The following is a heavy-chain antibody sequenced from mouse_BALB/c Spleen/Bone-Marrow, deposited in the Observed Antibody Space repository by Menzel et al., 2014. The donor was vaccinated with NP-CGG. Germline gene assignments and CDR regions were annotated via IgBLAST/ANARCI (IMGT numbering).Heavy chain of an antibody. V-gene: IGHV14-3*02. D-gene: IGHD1-1*01. CDR2: IDPANGNT. CDR3: ANYYYGSSLFAY. J-gene: IGHJ3*01. Sequence: EVKLMESGAELVKPGAPVKLSCTASGFNIKDTYMHWVKQRPEQGLEWIGRIDPANGNTKYDPKFQGKATITADTSSNTAYLQLSSLTSEDTAVYYCANYYYGSSLFAYWGQGTLVTVSA. CDR1: GFNIKDTY.